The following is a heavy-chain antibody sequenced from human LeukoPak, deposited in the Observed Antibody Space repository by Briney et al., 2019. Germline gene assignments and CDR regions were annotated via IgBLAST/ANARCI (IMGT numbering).Heavy chain of an antibody. D-gene: IGHD6-13*01. CDR1: GGSFSGYY. V-gene: IGHV4-34*01. CDR3: ASGPGNSSSWHRAFDY. Sequence: MSSETLSLTCAVYGGSFSGYYWSWIRQPPGKGLEWIGEINHNGSTNYNPSLKSRVTISVDTSKNQFSLKLSSVTAADTAVYYCASGPGNSSSWHRAFDYWGQGTLVTVSS. J-gene: IGHJ4*02. CDR2: INHNGST.